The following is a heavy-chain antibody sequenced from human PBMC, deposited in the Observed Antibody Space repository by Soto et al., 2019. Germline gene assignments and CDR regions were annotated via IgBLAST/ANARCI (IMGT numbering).Heavy chain of an antibody. CDR3: ARDLGDYYYDSSGYYWTY. V-gene: IGHV1-18*01. CDR1: GYTFTSYG. CDR2: ISAYNGNT. J-gene: IGHJ4*02. Sequence: QVQLVQSGAEVKKPGASVKVSCKASGYTFTSYGISWARQAPGQGLEWMGWISAYNGNTNYAQKLQGRVTMTTDTSTSTAYMELRSLRSDDTAVYYCARDLGDYYYDSSGYYWTYWGQGTLVTVSS. D-gene: IGHD3-22*01.